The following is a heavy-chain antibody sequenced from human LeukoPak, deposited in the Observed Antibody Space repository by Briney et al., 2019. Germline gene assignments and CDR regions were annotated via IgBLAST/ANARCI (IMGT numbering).Heavy chain of an antibody. D-gene: IGHD5-24*01. V-gene: IGHV4-59*01. CDR3: ARGSEEVSTISEAFDI. Sequence: SETLPLTCIVSGGSMNNFFWTWIRQTPEKRLEWIGYVYYSGSSKYNPSLERRVTISLDTSKNQFSLRLTSVTAADAAIYYCARGSEEVSTISEAFDIWGQGTAVTVSA. CDR1: GGSMNNFF. CDR2: VYYSGSS. J-gene: IGHJ3*02.